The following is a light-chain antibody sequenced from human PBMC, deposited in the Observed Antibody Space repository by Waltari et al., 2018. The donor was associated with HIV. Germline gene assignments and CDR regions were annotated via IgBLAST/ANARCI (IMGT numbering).Light chain of an antibody. CDR3: ATWHDSLTVV. CDR1: NSNIGSNT. V-gene: IGLV1-44*01. CDR2: SEN. Sequence: QSVLTQPPSASGTPGQRVTISCSGRNSNIGSNTANWYQQPPGTAPKLLTYSENQRPSGVPDRFSGSKSGTSASLAISGLQSEDEAEYYCATWHDSLTVVFGGGTKLTVL. J-gene: IGLJ2*01.